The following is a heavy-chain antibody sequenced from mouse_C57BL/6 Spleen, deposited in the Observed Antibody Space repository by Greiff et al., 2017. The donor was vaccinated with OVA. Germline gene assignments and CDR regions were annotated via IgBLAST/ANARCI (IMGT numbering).Heavy chain of an antibody. J-gene: IGHJ4*01. CDR2: ISSGSSTI. Sequence: EVMLVESGGGLVKPGGSLKLSCAASGFTFSDYGMHWVRQAPEKGLEWVAYISSGSSTIYYADTVKGRFTISRDNAKNTLFLQMTSLRSEDTAMYYCARGNYGSAMDYWGQGTSVTVSS. CDR3: ARGNYGSAMDY. CDR1: GFTFSDYG. V-gene: IGHV5-17*01. D-gene: IGHD2-1*01.